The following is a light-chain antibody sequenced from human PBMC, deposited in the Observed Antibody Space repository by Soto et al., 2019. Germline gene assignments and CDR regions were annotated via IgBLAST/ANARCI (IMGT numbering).Light chain of an antibody. CDR3: QQYNDSFPYT. CDR1: QRSSSW. CDR2: EAS. Sequence: DIQMTQSPSTLSASVGDRVTITCRASQRSSSWLAWYQQKPGAAPKLLIYEASTLERGVTSRFSGSRSGTEFTLTVSSLQPDDFATYYCQQYNDSFPYTFGQGTKLQIK. V-gene: IGKV1-5*03. J-gene: IGKJ2*01.